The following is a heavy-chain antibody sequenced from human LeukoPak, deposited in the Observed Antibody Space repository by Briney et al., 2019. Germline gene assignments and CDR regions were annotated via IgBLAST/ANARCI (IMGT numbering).Heavy chain of an antibody. J-gene: IGHJ6*04. CDR3: VRESDVWSGPGIGRPLDV. D-gene: IGHD3-3*01. Sequence: GGSLRLSCAASGFTFSSYGMHWVRQAPGKGLEWVANIKEDGSDKQYVDSVRGRFTISRDNAKNSVSLQMDGLRAEDTAVYHCVRESDVWSGPGIGRPLDVWGKGTTVTVSS. V-gene: IGHV3-7*01. CDR1: GFTFSSYG. CDR2: IKEDGSDK.